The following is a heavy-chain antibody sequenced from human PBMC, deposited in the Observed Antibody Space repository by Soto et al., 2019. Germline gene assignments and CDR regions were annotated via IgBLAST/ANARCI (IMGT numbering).Heavy chain of an antibody. CDR2: ISGSGGST. D-gene: IGHD3-3*01. CDR1: GFTFSSYA. J-gene: IGHJ4*02. Sequence: PGGSLRLSCAASGFTFSSYAMSWVRQAPGKGLEWVSAISGSGGSTYYADSVKGRFTISRDNAKNTLYLQMNSLRAEDTAVYYCENSGITYYDFWSGYYYWGQGTLVTVSS. CDR3: ENSGITYYDFWSGYYY. V-gene: IGHV3-23*01.